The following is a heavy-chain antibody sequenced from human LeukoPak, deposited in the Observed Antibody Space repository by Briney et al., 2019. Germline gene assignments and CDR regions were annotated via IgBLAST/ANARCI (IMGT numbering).Heavy chain of an antibody. D-gene: IGHD3-22*01. Sequence: GGSLRLSCAVSAFTFSSYGMSWVRQAPGKGLEWVSGSGSGGAAYYTASVKGRFIIARDNSKSTLYLQMNSLRAEDTAVYYCVTGPTLHSSGSYAFDIWGQGTMVTVSS. CDR1: AFTFSSYG. CDR2: SGSGGAA. V-gene: IGHV3-23*01. CDR3: VTGPTLHSSGSYAFDI. J-gene: IGHJ3*02.